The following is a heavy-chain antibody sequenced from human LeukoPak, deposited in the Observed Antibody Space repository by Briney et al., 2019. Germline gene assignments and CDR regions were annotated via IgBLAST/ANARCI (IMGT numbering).Heavy chain of an antibody. CDR1: GGTFSSYA. J-gene: IGHJ5*02. Sequence: ASVKVSCKASGGTFSSYAISWVRQAPGQGLEWMGGIIPIFGTANYAQKFQGRVTITADESTSTAYMELSSLRSEDTAVYYCARDKFPYKESPGWFDPWGQGTLVTVSS. CDR2: IIPIFGTA. V-gene: IGHV1-69*13. D-gene: IGHD5-24*01. CDR3: ARDKFPYKESPGWFDP.